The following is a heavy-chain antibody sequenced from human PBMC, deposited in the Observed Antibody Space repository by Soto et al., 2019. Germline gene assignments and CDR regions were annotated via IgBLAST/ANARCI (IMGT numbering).Heavy chain of an antibody. CDR1: GYDFTNYG. D-gene: IGHD3-9*01. Sequence: QVRLVQSAAEVKKPGASVKVSCKTYGYDFTNYGINWVRQAPGQGLEWMGWISAYNGNIVYAQNFRGRATLTTDTSTGSAYMELRSLRSDDTAVYYCARGRDILTGWKFTYWCQGTLVTVSS. J-gene: IGHJ4*02. CDR3: ARGRDILTGWKFTY. CDR2: ISAYNGNI. V-gene: IGHV1-18*01.